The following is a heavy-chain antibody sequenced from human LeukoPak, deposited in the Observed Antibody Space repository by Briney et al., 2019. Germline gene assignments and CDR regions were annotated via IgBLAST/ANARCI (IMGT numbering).Heavy chain of an antibody. CDR2: IYHSGTA. V-gene: IGHV4-38-2*02. CDR3: AKEVARRTGGFDP. Sequence: SETLSLTCTVSAYSISNDNYWVWIRQSPGKGLEWIGSIYHSGTAYYNPSLKSRVTISVDTAKNQFALKLSSVTATDTAVYYCAKEVARRTGGFDPWGQGTLVTVSS. CDR1: AYSISNDNY. D-gene: IGHD3/OR15-3a*01. J-gene: IGHJ5*02.